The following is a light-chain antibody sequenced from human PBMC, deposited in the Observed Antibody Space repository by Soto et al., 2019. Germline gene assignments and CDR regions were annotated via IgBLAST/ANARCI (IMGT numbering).Light chain of an antibody. V-gene: IGLV2-14*01. CDR3: SSFTSSTTYV. CDR2: NVN. Sequence: QSALTQSASLSGSPGQSITISCTGTSSEVGNYNYVSWYQQHPGEVPKLIIFNVNNRPSGVSNRFSGSKSGNTASLTISGLQAEDEADYYCSSFTSSTTYVFGTGTKVTVL. J-gene: IGLJ1*01. CDR1: SSEVGNYNY.